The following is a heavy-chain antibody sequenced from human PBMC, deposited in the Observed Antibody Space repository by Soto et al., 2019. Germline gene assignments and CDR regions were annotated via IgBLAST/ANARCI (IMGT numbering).Heavy chain of an antibody. D-gene: IGHD3-22*01. V-gene: IGHV3-21*01. CDR3: AREKTYFDGSGYSDY. CDR1: GFSFSTYT. J-gene: IGHJ4*02. Sequence: GGSLRLSCVASGFSFSTYTMNWVRQAPGKGLEWVSSISSSSYYKFYADSLKGRLTISRDNAKNSLSLQMDGLRADDTAVYYCAREKTYFDGSGYSDYWGRGTLVTVSS. CDR2: ISSSSYYK.